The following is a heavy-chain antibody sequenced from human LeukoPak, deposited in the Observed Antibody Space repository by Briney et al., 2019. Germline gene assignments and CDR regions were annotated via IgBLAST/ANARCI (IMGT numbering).Heavy chain of an antibody. CDR3: ARLSTGGTPFNWFDS. J-gene: IGHJ5*01. D-gene: IGHD6-13*01. CDR2: IYYSGNT. V-gene: IGHV4-34*01. CDR1: GGSISGYY. Sequence: PSETLSLTCAVSGGSISGYYWTWIRQPPGKGLEWIGEIYYSGNTNYNPSLKSRVTISVDTSKNQFSLKLNSVTAADTAVYYCARLSTGGTPFNWFDSWGQGALVTVSS.